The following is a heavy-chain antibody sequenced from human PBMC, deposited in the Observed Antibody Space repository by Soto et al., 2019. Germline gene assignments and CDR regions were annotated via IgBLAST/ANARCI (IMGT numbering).Heavy chain of an antibody. V-gene: IGHV3-30-3*01. CDR1: GFSFSAYA. CDR2: ISYDETTT. CDR3: VRARQNLVVNEYFQY. Sequence: QVQLVESGGGVVQPGRSLRLSCAASGFSFSAYAIHWVRQAPGKGLEWVALISYDETTTYYADSVKGRFTISRDKSNNTLYLQMNSLRSEDTAGYYCVRARQNLVVNEYFQYWGQGTLVIVSS. J-gene: IGHJ1*01. D-gene: IGHD2-8*02.